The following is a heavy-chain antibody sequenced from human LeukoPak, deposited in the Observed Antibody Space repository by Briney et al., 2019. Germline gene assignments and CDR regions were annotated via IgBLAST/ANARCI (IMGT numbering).Heavy chain of an antibody. CDR2: IHYSGNT. V-gene: IGHV4-59*08. CDR1: GGSISSYY. Sequence: KSSETLSLTCTVSGGSISSYYWSWMRQPPGKGLEWIGYIHYSGNTNYNPSLKSRVTISLGTSRTQFSLKLTSVTAADTAVYYCASGERNYPRWGQGMMGTVSS. D-gene: IGHD1-7*01. J-gene: IGHJ4*02. CDR3: ASGERNYPR.